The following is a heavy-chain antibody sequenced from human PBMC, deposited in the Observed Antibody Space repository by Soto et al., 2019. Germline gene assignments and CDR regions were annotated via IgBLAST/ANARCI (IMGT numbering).Heavy chain of an antibody. J-gene: IGHJ4*02. D-gene: IGHD1-1*01. CDR3: ARGRYGDY. CDR1: GYDFTTYG. Sequence: QVHLVQSGAEVKKSGASVKVSCKRSGYDFTTYGITWVRQAPGQGLEWMAWISAHNGNTDYAQKLQGRVTVTRDTSTSTVYMELRSLRSDDTAVYYCARGRYGDYWGQGALVTVSS. V-gene: IGHV1-18*01. CDR2: ISAHNGNT.